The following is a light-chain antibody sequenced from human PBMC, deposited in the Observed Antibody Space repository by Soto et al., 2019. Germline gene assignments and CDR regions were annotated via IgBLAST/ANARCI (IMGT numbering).Light chain of an antibody. J-gene: IGKJ4*01. V-gene: IGKV3-20*01. CDR1: QSVGRNY. Sequence: EIVLTQSPGTLSLSPGESATLSCRASQSVGRNYLAWFQHKPDQAPRLLIYDASNRATDVPDKISGSGSGTDFTLNVTRLEHEDFAVYYCHQYDVSPLTFGGGNTVEIK. CDR3: HQYDVSPLT. CDR2: DAS.